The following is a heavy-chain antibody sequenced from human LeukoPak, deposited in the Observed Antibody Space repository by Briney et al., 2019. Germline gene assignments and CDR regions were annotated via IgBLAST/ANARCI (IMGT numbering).Heavy chain of an antibody. CDR3: AQSQLYDSSGYYNDAFDI. V-gene: IGHV3-30-3*01. J-gene: IGHJ3*02. Sequence: GGSLRLSCAASGFTFSSYAMHWVRQAPGKGLEWVAVISYDGSNKYYADSVKGRFTISRDNSKNTLYLQMNSLRAEDTAVYYCAQSQLYDSSGYYNDAFDIWGQGTMVTVSS. CDR2: ISYDGSNK. CDR1: GFTFSSYA. D-gene: IGHD3-22*01.